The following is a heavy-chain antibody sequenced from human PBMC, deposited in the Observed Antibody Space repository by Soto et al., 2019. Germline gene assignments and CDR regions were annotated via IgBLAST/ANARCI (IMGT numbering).Heavy chain of an antibody. V-gene: IGHV5-51*01. CDR3: ARHIRDRTYDSSGYYYFDY. D-gene: IGHD3-22*01. Sequence: GESLKISCKGSGYSFTSYWIGWVRQMPGKGLEWMGIIYPGDSDTRYSPSFQGQVTIPADKSINTAYLQWSSLKASDTAMYYYARHIRDRTYDSSGYYYFDYWGQGTLVTVSS. CDR2: IYPGDSDT. J-gene: IGHJ4*02. CDR1: GYSFTSYW.